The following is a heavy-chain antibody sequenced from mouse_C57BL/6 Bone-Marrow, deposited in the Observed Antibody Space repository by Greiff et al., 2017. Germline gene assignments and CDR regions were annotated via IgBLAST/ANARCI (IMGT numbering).Heavy chain of an antibody. Sequence: EVQLVESGGGLVQPKGSLQLSCAASGFSFNTYAMTWVRQAPGKGLEWVARIRSKSNNYATYYADSVKARFTISRDDSESMLYLRMNNLKTEDTAMYYGVRSLWFAYWGQGTLVTVSA. CDR3: VRSLWFAY. CDR2: IRSKSNNYAT. CDR1: GFSFNTYA. V-gene: IGHV10-1*01. J-gene: IGHJ3*01.